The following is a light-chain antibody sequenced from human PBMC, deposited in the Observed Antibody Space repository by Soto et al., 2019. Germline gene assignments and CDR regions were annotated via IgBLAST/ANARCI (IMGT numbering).Light chain of an antibody. V-gene: IGLV1-44*01. J-gene: IGLJ2*01. CDR1: RSNIGSNT. CDR3: VPWDDSLNAPV. CDR2: SND. Sequence: QSVLTQPPSASGTPGQRVIISCSGSRSNIGSNTVNWYQQLPGRAPRLLMFSNDQRPSGVPDRFSGFKSGTSASLAISGLQSEDEADYYCVPWDDSLNAPVFGGGTNLTVL.